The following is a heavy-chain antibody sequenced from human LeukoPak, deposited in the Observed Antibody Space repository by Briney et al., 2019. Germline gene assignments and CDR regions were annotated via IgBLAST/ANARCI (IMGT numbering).Heavy chain of an antibody. V-gene: IGHV1-46*01. CDR2: INPSGGST. J-gene: IGHJ3*02. CDR3: ARDLGGGDSPWEAFDI. D-gene: IGHD2-21*02. CDR1: GGTYISYA. Sequence: SSVKVSCKASGGTYISYAISWVRQAPGQGLEWMGIINPSGGSTSYAQKFQGRVTMTRDTSTSTVYMELSSLRSEDTAVYYCARDLGGGDSPWEAFDIWGQGTMVTISS.